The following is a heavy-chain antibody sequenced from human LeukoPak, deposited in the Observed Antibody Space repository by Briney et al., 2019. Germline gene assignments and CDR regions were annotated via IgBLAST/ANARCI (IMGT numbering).Heavy chain of an antibody. Sequence: GGSLRLSCAASGFAFSNYAINWVRQAPGKGLEWVSAISGSGGSAYYADSVKGRFTISRDNSKNTVYLQMNSLGADDTAVYYCAKDPYDSSGHDQGAYWGQGTLVTVSS. V-gene: IGHV3-23*01. J-gene: IGHJ4*02. CDR3: AKDPYDSSGHDQGAY. CDR1: GFAFSNYA. CDR2: ISGSGGSA. D-gene: IGHD3-22*01.